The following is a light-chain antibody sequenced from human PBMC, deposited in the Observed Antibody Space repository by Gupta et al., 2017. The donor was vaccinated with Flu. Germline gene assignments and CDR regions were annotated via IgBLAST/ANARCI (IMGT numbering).Light chain of an antibody. Sequence: TCSGDKLGDKFACWYQQKSGQSPVLVIYQDGKRPSGIPERFSASNSGDTATLTISGTQAMDEGDYYCQTWDSNTAVFGGGTKLTVL. V-gene: IGLV3-1*01. CDR1: KLGDKF. J-gene: IGLJ3*02. CDR2: QDG. CDR3: QTWDSNTAV.